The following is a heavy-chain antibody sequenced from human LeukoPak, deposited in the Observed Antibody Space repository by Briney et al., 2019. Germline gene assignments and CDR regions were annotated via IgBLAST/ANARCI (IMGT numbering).Heavy chain of an antibody. CDR2: INPNSGGT. CDR3: ASAIIVGALKGFDY. CDR1: GYTFTGYY. Sequence: ASVKVSCKASGYTFTGYYMHWVRQAPGQGLEWMGWINPNSGGTNYAQKLQGRVTMTRDTSISTAYMELSRLRSDDTAVYYCASAIIVGALKGFDYWGQGTLVTVSS. V-gene: IGHV1-2*02. J-gene: IGHJ4*02. D-gene: IGHD1-26*01.